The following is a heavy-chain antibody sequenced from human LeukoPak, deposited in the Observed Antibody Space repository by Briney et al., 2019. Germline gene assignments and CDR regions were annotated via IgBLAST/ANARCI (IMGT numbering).Heavy chain of an antibody. Sequence: SETLSLTCTVSGGSISRYYWSWIRQPPGKGLEWIGYIYYTGSTNYNPSLKSRVTISLVTSKNQFSLKLSSVTAADTAVYYCARVLNDDILTGYYSYFDYWGQGTLVTVSS. CDR2: IYYTGST. V-gene: IGHV4-59*01. D-gene: IGHD3-9*01. CDR3: ARVLNDDILTGYYSYFDY. J-gene: IGHJ4*02. CDR1: GGSISRYY.